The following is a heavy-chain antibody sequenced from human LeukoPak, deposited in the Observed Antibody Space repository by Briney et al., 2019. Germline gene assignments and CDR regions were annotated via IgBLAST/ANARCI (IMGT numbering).Heavy chain of an antibody. Sequence: ASVKDSCKASGYTFTSYGISWVRQAPGQGLEWMGWTSAYNGNTNYAQKLQGRVTMTTDTSTSTAYMELRSLRSDDTAVYYCARDFRRYCGGDCYGMDVWGQGTTVTVSS. CDR3: ARDFRRYCGGDCYGMDV. J-gene: IGHJ6*02. V-gene: IGHV1-18*01. D-gene: IGHD2-21*01. CDR2: TSAYNGNT. CDR1: GYTFTSYG.